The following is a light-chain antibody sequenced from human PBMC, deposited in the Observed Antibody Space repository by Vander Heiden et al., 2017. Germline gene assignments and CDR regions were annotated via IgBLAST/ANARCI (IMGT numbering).Light chain of an antibody. J-gene: IGLJ3*02. CDR1: SSNIGSNY. CDR3: AAWDDSLRGPL. V-gene: IGLV1-47*01. Sequence: QSVLTQPPSSSATPGQSVTISCSGSSSNIGSNYVYWSQQFPGTAPKLLMYRDNQRPSGVPDRFSGSRSVTSASLAISGLRSEDEADYFCAAWDDSLRGPLFGGGTKLTVL. CDR2: RDN.